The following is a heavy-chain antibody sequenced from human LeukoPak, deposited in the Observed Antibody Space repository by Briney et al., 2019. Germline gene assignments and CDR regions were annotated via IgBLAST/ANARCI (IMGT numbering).Heavy chain of an antibody. CDR2: TYSGGTT. Sequence: SGGSLRLSCAASGFTVSRNYMSWVRQAPGKGLERVSVTYSGGTTYYADSVKGRFTISRDNSKNTLYLQMNSLRSEDMAVYYCARDQDYYYYYYMDVWGKGTTVTVSS. CDR1: GFTVSRNY. J-gene: IGHJ6*03. V-gene: IGHV3-66*02. CDR3: ARDQDYYYYYYMDV.